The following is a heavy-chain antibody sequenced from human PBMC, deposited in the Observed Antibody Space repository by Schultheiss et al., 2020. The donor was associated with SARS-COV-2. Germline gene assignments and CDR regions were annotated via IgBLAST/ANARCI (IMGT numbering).Heavy chain of an antibody. CDR1: GSTFSRDW. D-gene: IGHD1-26*01. Sequence: GVLKISCVVPGSTFSRDWIHWVRQAPGKGLEWVSAISGSGGSTYYADSVKGRFTISRDNSKNTLYLEMNSLRAEDTAVYYCAKVKGGPYYYGMDVWGQGTTVTVSS. V-gene: IGHV3-23*01. CDR3: AKVKGGPYYYGMDV. J-gene: IGHJ6*02. CDR2: ISGSGGST.